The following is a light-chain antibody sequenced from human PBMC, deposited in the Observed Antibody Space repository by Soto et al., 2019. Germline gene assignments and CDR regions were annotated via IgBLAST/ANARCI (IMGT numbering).Light chain of an antibody. CDR1: SSDVGGYNS. V-gene: IGLV2-14*01. J-gene: IGLJ1*01. Sequence: QSVLTQPASVPGSPGQSITISCTGTSSDVGGYNSVSWYQQHPGKAPKLMIYEVSNRPSGVSNRFSGSKSGNTASLTVSGLQAEDEADYYCSSFTSSSTLYVFGTGTKVTVL. CDR3: SSFTSSSTLYV. CDR2: EVS.